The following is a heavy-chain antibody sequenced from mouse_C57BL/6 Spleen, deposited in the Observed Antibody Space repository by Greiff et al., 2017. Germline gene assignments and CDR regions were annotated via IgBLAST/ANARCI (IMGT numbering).Heavy chain of an antibody. D-gene: IGHD1-1*01. J-gene: IGHJ1*03. CDR2: IDPEDGET. CDR1: GFNIKDYY. V-gene: IGHV14-2*01. Sequence: EVQLQQSGAELVKPGASVKLSCTASGFNIKDYYMHWVKQRTEQGLEWIGRIDPEDGETKYAPKFRGKATITADTSSNTAYLQLSSLTSEGTAVYYCARMITTVVARGYFDVWGTGTTVTVSS. CDR3: ARMITTVVARGYFDV.